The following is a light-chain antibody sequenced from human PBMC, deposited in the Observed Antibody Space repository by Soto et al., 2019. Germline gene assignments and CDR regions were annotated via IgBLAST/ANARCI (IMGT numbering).Light chain of an antibody. J-gene: IGKJ1*01. Sequence: DIQMTQSPSTLSAFVGDRVTITCRASDSISSWLAWYQQKPGKAPKLLIYKASNLASGVPSRFSGSGSGTDLTLTISSLHPEDFATYYCQQSHSTPRTFGQG. CDR2: KAS. CDR3: QQSHSTPRT. CDR1: DSISSW. V-gene: IGKV1-5*03.